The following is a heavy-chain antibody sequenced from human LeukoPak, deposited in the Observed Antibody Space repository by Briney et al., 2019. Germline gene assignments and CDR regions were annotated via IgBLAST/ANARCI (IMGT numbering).Heavy chain of an antibody. CDR3: AKYSY. Sequence: GGSLRLSCAASGFTFSSYGMHWVRQAPGKGLEWVAVISYDGSNKYYADSVKGRFTISRDNSKNTLYLQMNSPRAEDTAVYYCAKYSYWGQGTLVTVSS. CDR2: ISYDGSNK. J-gene: IGHJ4*02. V-gene: IGHV3-30*18. CDR1: GFTFSSYG. D-gene: IGHD2-21*01.